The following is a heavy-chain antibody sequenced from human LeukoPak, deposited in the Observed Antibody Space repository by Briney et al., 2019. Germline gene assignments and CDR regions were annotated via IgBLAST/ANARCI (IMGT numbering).Heavy chain of an antibody. V-gene: IGHV3-33*01. D-gene: IGHD5-18*01. CDR1: RFTFRGHS. CDR2: VWFDGGQT. Sequence: GGALRLSCAAPRFTFRGHSLHTVRPAPGKGLEWVAVVWFDGGQTYYSDSVKGRFTVSKDNSKNTLYLQMNSLRAEDTAVYYCASATIQLWFPLDYWGQGTLVTVSS. CDR3: ASATIQLWFPLDY. J-gene: IGHJ4*02.